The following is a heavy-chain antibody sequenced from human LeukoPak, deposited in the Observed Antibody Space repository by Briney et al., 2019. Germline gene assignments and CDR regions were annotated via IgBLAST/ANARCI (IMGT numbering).Heavy chain of an antibody. CDR2: IYYHGST. CDR3: AREYSGFDY. V-gene: IGHV4-61*01. CDR1: GDPISSNSNYK. J-gene: IGHJ4*02. D-gene: IGHD6-13*01. Sequence: SETLSLTCTVSGDPISSNSNYKWSWIRQPPGKGLEWIGYIYYHGSTNYNPSLQSRVTFSVDTSKNQFSLKLRSVTAADTAVYYCAREYSGFDYRGQGTLVTVSS.